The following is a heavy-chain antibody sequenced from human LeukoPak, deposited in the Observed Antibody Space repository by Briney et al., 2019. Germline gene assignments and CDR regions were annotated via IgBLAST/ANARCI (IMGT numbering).Heavy chain of an antibody. CDR1: GFTFSSYS. V-gene: IGHV3-21*01. CDR2: ISSSNVFI. CDR3: ARGVVAAAGRYYFNY. J-gene: IGHJ4*02. D-gene: IGHD6-13*01. Sequence: GGSLRLSCAASGFTFSSYSINWVRQAPGKGLEWVSSISSSNVFIYYADSMKGRFTISRDNAKNSLHLQMDSLRAEDTAVYYCARGVVAAAGRYYFNYWGQGTLVTVSS.